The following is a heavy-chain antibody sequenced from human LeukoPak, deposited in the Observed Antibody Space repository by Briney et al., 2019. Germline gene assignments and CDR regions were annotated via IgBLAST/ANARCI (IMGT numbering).Heavy chain of an antibody. CDR1: GASIRSSY. V-gene: IGHV4-59*01. D-gene: IGHD3-22*01. CDR2: ISYTGST. Sequence: PSETLSLTCTVSGASIRSSYWSWIRQPPGKGLEWIGYISYTGSTNYNPSLKSRVSLSVDTSKNQFSLELGSVTAADTAVYYCARAGDSSGYYSNWFDPWGQGTLVTVSS. CDR3: ARAGDSSGYYSNWFDP. J-gene: IGHJ5*02.